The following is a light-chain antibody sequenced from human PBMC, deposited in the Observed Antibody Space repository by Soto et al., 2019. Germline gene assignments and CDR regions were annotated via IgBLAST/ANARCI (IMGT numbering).Light chain of an antibody. CDR2: KDS. J-gene: IGLJ1*01. Sequence: SYELTQTPSVSVSPGQTARITCSGDELSKQYVYWYQQKPGQAPVLVIYKDSERASGIPERFSASSSGTTVTLTISGVRAEDEADYYCQSSDDTGNYYLFGTGTKVIV. CDR3: QSSDDTGNYYL. V-gene: IGLV3-25*02. CDR1: ELSKQY.